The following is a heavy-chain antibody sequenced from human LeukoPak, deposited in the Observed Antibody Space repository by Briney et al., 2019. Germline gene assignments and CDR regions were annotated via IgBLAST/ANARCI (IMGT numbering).Heavy chain of an antibody. CDR1: GSTFSSYA. Sequence: GGSLRLSCAASGSTFSSYAMSWVRQAPGKGLEWVSAISGSGGSTYYADSVKGRFTISRDNPKNTLYLQMNSLRAEDTAVYYCAKDGKGSSWVPADFDYWGQGALVTVSS. D-gene: IGHD6-13*01. CDR2: ISGSGGST. J-gene: IGHJ4*02. V-gene: IGHV3-23*01. CDR3: AKDGKGSSWVPADFDY.